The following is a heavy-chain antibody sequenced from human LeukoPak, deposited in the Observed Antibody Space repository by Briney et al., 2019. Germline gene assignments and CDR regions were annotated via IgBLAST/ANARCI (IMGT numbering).Heavy chain of an antibody. V-gene: IGHV3-23*01. CDR3: AKGTGTTFRFRTYSYFYHMDV. Sequence: GGSLRLSWAASGFTFSSYAMSWVRQAPGKGLQWVSGISGSGSSTYYADSVKGRFTISRDNSKNTLYLQMNSLRAEDTAVYYCAKGTGTTFRFRTYSYFYHMDVWGKGTTVTVSS. D-gene: IGHD1-7*01. CDR2: ISGSGSST. CDR1: GFTFSSYA. J-gene: IGHJ6*03.